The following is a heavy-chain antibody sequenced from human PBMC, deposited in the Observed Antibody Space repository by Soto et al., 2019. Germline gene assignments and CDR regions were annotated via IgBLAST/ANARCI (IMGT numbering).Heavy chain of an antibody. V-gene: IGHV1-69*01. CDR2: IIPIFGTA. J-gene: IGHJ6*02. CDR1: GGTFSSYA. CDR3: ARDNTDTAMGNYYYYGMDV. D-gene: IGHD5-18*01. Sequence: QVQLVQSGAEVKKPGSSVKVSCKASGGTFSSYAISWVRQAPGQGLEWMGGIIPIFGTANYAQKFQGRVTITADESTSTAYMELSSLRSEDTAVYYCARDNTDTAMGNYYYYGMDVWGQGTTVTVSS.